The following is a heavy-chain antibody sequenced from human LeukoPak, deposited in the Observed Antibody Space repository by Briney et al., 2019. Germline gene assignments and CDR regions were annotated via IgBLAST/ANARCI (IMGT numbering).Heavy chain of an antibody. CDR1: GFILSNYW. J-gene: IGHJ6*02. CDR2: INQGESDK. D-gene: IGHD3-10*01. V-gene: IGHV3-7*01. Sequence: AGGSLRLSCAACGFILSNYWMSGVRQARGKGLEGVANINQGESDKYYVDSVRGRFTISKDNAKNSVYLQMNSLRPEDTAIYYCAWYGVTHGLDVWGQGTTVTVSS. CDR3: AWYGVTHGLDV.